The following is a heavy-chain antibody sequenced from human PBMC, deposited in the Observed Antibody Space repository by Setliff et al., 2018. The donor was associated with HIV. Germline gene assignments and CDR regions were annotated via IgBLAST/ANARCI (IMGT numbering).Heavy chain of an antibody. CDR1: GGSISSFY. CDR2: IFYSGST. D-gene: IGHD3-9*01. Sequence: PSETLSLTCTVSGGSISSFYWSWIRQPPGKGLEWIGYIFYSGSTSYNPSLKSRVTMSLDTSKNQFSLKPTSATAADTAVYYCARGSRFDWYPGFWGQGSLVTVSS. J-gene: IGHJ4*02. CDR3: ARGSRFDWYPGF. V-gene: IGHV4-59*01.